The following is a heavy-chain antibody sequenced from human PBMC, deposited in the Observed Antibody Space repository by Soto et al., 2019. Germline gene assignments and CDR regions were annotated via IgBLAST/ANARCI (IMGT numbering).Heavy chain of an antibody. D-gene: IGHD2-15*01. CDR3: GKEKDRRYCSGGSCYSWVFDY. CDR2: ISGSGGST. V-gene: IGHV3-23*01. Sequence: EVQLLESGGGLVQPGGSLRLSCAASGFTFSSYAMSWVRQAPGKGLEWVSAISGSGGSTYYGDSVKGRFTLSRDNSKNTLYLQMNSLRAEDTAVYYCGKEKDRRYCSGGSCYSWVFDYWGQGTLVTVSS. CDR1: GFTFSSYA. J-gene: IGHJ4*02.